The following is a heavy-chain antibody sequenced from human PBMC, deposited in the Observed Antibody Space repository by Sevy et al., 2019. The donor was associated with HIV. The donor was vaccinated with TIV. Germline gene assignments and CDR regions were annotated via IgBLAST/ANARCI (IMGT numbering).Heavy chain of an antibody. J-gene: IGHJ5*02. V-gene: IGHV4-59*13. CDR3: ARVYSCGREGPGWFDP. CDR1: GDSISGYY. Sequence: SETLSLTCAVSGDSISGYYWGWNRQPPGKGLEWIAYMHYSGSTNFNPSLKSRVTISVDTSKNQFSLKLSSVTAADTAVYYCARVYSCGREGPGWFDPWGQGTLVTVSS. CDR2: MHYSGST. D-gene: IGHD2-21*01.